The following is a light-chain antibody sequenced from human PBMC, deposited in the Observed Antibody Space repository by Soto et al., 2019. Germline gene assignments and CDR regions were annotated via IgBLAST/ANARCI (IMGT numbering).Light chain of an antibody. CDR2: STV. CDR1: TGAVTSDYY. CDR3: LLYYGGAWV. J-gene: IGLJ3*02. Sequence: QTVVTQEPSLTVSPGGTVTLTRASSTGAVTSDYYPNWFQQKLGQAPRALIYSTVNRHSWTPARFSGSLLEDKAALTLSGVQPEDEADYYCLLYYGGAWVFGGGTKLTVL. V-gene: IGLV7-43*01.